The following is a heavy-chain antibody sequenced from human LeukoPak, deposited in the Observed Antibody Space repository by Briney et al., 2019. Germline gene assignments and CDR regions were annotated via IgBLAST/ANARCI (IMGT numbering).Heavy chain of an antibody. CDR3: ARDRSWGSSWYYFDY. J-gene: IGHJ4*02. V-gene: IGHV1-18*01. Sequence: ASVKVSCKASGYTFTSFGISWVRQAPGQGLEWIGWISANNGNTKYGQKLQGRVTMTTDTSTSTAYMELRSLRSDDTAVYYCARDRSWGSSWYYFDYWGQGTLVTVSS. D-gene: IGHD6-13*01. CDR1: GYTFTSFG. CDR2: ISANNGNT.